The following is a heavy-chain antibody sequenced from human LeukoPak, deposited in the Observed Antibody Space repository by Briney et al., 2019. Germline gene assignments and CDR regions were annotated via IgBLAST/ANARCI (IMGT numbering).Heavy chain of an antibody. D-gene: IGHD2/OR15-2a*01. V-gene: IGHV3-23*01. CDR2: IDSSGTKT. Sequence: GGSLRLSCGASGFTFSSYTMSWVRQAPGKGLAWVSGIDSSGTKTTYADSVKGRFTISRDNPRNTLYLQMNSLRAEDTAVYYCAKDETGFLNYFHYWGQGALVTVSS. CDR1: GFTFSSYT. CDR3: AKDETGFLNYFHY. J-gene: IGHJ4*02.